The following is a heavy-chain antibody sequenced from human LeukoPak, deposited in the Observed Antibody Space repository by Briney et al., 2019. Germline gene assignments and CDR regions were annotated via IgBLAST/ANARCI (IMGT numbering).Heavy chain of an antibody. D-gene: IGHD3-16*02. CDR2: ISYSGST. Sequence: PSETLSLTCTVSGGSISSYYWSWIRQPPGKGLEWIGYISYSGSTNYNPSLKSRVTISVDTSKNQFSLKLTSVTAADTAVYFCARVALRDRSLGSDYYYGMDVWGRGTTVTVSS. J-gene: IGHJ6*02. V-gene: IGHV4-59*08. CDR1: GGSISSYY. CDR3: ARVALRDRSLGSDYYYGMDV.